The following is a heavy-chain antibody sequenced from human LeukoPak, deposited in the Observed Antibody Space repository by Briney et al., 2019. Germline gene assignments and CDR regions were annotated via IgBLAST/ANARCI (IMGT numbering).Heavy chain of an antibody. CDR2: ISSSSSAI. CDR3: VREPSLHYDSSGNPKRGFDY. V-gene: IGHV3-48*02. CDR1: GFTFSSYW. Sequence: PGGSLRLSCAASGFTFSSYWMNWVRQAPGKGLEWISYISSSSSAIFYADSVKGRFTISRDNAKASLYLQMNRLRDEDTAVYYCVREPSLHYDSSGNPKRGFDYWGQGTVVTVSS. D-gene: IGHD3-22*01. J-gene: IGHJ4*02.